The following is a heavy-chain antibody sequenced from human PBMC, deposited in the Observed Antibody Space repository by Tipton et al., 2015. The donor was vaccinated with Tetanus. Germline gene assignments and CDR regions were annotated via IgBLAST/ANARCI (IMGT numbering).Heavy chain of an antibody. CDR3: ARAPEGLELSWFDY. J-gene: IGHJ5*01. D-gene: IGHD1-7*01. V-gene: IGHV3-21*01. CDR2: ISSSSYI. CDR1: GFTFSSYS. Sequence: SLRLSCAASGFTFSSYSMNWVRQAPGKGLEWVSSISSSSYIYYADPVKGRFTISRDNAKNSLYLQMNSLRAEDTAVYYCARAPEGLELSWFDYWGQGTLVTVSS.